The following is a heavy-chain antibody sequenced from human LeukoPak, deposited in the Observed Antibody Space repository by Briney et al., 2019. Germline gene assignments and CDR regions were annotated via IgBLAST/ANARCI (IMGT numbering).Heavy chain of an antibody. Sequence: GGSLRLSCAVSGFTFSSYWMSWVRQAPGKGLEWVANINQDGSGKYYVDSVKGRFTISRDNAKNSLYLQVNSLRAEDTAVYYCARVQSGLWLFDYWGQGTLVTVSS. V-gene: IGHV3-7*01. CDR2: INQDGSGK. CDR3: ARVQSGLWLFDY. CDR1: GFTFSSYW. D-gene: IGHD6-25*01. J-gene: IGHJ4*02.